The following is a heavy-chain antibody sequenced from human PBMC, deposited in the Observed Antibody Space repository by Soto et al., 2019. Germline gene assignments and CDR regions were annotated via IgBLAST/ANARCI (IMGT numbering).Heavy chain of an antibody. D-gene: IGHD4-17*01. CDR3: ARSRRNDYPYYYYGMDV. J-gene: IGHJ6*02. Sequence: GGSLRLSCAASGFTFSSYDMHWVRQATGKGLEWVSAIGTAGDPYYPGSVKGRFTISRENAKNSLYLQMNSLRAGDTATYYCARSRRNDYPYYYYGMDVWGQGTTVTVSS. CDR2: IGTAGDP. V-gene: IGHV3-13*05. CDR1: GFTFSSYD.